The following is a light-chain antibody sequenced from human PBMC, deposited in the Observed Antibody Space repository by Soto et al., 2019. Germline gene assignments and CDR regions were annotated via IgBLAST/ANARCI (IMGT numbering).Light chain of an antibody. Sequence: QSALTQPASVSGSPGQSITISCTGTSSDVGSYNLVSWYQQHPGKAPKLMIYEVSKRPSGVSNRFSGSKPGNTASLTISGLQAEDEADYYCCSYAGSSLYVFGTGTKLTVL. J-gene: IGLJ1*01. V-gene: IGLV2-23*02. CDR3: CSYAGSSLYV. CDR2: EVS. CDR1: SSDVGSYNL.